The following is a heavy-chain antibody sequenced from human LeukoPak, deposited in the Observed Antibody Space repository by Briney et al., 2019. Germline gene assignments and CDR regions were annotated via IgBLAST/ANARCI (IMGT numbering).Heavy chain of an antibody. Sequence: VASVKVSCKAFGYTFTSYAMHWVRQAPGQRLEWMGWINAGNGNTKYSQKFQGRVTITRDTSASTAYMELSSLRSEDTAVYYCARPNSLYYYDSTNYYFDYWGQGTLVTVSS. V-gene: IGHV1-3*01. CDR1: GYTFTSYA. D-gene: IGHD3-22*01. J-gene: IGHJ4*02. CDR3: ARPNSLYYYDSTNYYFDY. CDR2: INAGNGNT.